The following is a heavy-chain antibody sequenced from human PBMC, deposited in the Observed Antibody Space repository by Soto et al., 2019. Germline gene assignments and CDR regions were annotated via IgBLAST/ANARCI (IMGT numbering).Heavy chain of an antibody. CDR1: GFSLSTSGVG. D-gene: IGHD3-22*01. CDR3: AHPYRDTSGYYYYFDF. V-gene: IGHV2-5*02. J-gene: IGHJ4*02. CDR2: IYWDDDK. Sequence: QITLKESGPTLVKATQTLTLTCTFSGFSLSTSGVGVGWIRQPPGKALEWLALIYWDDDKRYSPSLKSRLTLTKDTSKNQVVLTMTHMDPVDTATYYCAHPYRDTSGYYYYFDFWGQGTLVTVSS.